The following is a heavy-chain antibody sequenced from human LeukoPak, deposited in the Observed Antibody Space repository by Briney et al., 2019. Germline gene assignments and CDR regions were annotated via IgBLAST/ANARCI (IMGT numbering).Heavy chain of an antibody. CDR1: GFTFKNAW. D-gene: IGHD5-12*01. CDR2: ISSSGSTI. Sequence: GGSLRLSCAASGFTFKNAWMSWVRQAPGKGLEWVSYISSSGSTIYYADSVKGRFTISRDNAKNSLYLQMNSLRAEDTAVYYCAVGYRVFDYWGQGTLVTVSS. J-gene: IGHJ4*02. V-gene: IGHV3-11*01. CDR3: AVGYRVFDY.